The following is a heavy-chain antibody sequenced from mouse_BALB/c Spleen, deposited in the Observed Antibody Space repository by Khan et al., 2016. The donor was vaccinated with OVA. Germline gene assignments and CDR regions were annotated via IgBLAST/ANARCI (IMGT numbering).Heavy chain of an antibody. CDR3: TRDRIDY. Sequence: QVQLQQSRAELAKPGASVKMSCKASGYTFTTYWMHWVKQRPGQGLEWIGYINPTSGYTDYNDKFKDRATLSADKSSSTAYMQLNSLTSEDSAVYYCTRDRIDYWGQGTTLTVSS. CDR2: INPTSGYT. V-gene: IGHV1-7*01. CDR1: GYTFTTYW. J-gene: IGHJ2*01.